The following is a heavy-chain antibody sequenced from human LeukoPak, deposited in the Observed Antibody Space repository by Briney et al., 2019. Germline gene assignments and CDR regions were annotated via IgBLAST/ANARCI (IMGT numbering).Heavy chain of an antibody. D-gene: IGHD2-15*01. CDR3: ARGYCSGGNCYYFDY. CDR2: IYYIGST. Sequence: SETLSLTCTVSGGSTSSHYWSWIRQPPGKGLEWIGYIYYIGSTNYNPSLKSRVTISVDTSKNQFSLKLSSVTAADTAVYYCARGYCSGGNCYYFDYWGQGTLVTASS. V-gene: IGHV4-59*11. J-gene: IGHJ4*02. CDR1: GGSTSSHY.